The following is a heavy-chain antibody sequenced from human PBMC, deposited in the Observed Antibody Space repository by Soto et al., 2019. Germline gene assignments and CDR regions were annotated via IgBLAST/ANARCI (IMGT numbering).Heavy chain of an antibody. V-gene: IGHV1-2*04. Sequence: ASVKVSCKASGYTFTGYYMHWVRQAPGQGLEWMGWINPNSGGTNYAQKFQGWVTMTRDTSISTAYMELSGLRSDDTAVYYCARDARKTTGTDSPWFDPWGQGTLVTVSS. CDR1: GYTFTGYY. J-gene: IGHJ5*02. CDR2: INPNSGGT. CDR3: ARDARKTTGTDSPWFDP. D-gene: IGHD1-1*01.